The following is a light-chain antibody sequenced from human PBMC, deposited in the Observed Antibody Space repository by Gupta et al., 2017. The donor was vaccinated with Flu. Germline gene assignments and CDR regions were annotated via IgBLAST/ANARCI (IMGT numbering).Light chain of an antibody. CDR3: QVWDSSSEHQV. V-gene: IGLV3-21*03. J-gene: IGLJ2*01. Sequence: GKTARITCGGNNIGSKTVHWYQQKPGQATVLVVYDDSDRPSGIPERLSGSNSGTTATLTISRVEDGDEADYYCQVWDSSSEHQVFGGGTKLTVL. CDR2: DDS. CDR1: NIGSKT.